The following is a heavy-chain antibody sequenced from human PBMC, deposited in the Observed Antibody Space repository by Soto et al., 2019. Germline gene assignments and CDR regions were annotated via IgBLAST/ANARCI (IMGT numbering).Heavy chain of an antibody. D-gene: IGHD1-26*01. CDR1: GFTFNNAW. CDR3: TTKGTTSRWYLDY. V-gene: IGHV3-15*01. CDR2: IKSKTDGGTT. Sequence: GGSLRLSCAASGFTFNNAWMTWVRQVPGKGLEWVGRIKSKTDGGTTDYAAPVKGRFTISRDDSKNTLYLQMNSLKTEDTAVYYCTTKGTTSRWYLDYWGQGTLVTVSS. J-gene: IGHJ4*02.